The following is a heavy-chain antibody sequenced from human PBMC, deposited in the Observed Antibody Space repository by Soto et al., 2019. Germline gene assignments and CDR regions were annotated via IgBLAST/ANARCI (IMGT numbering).Heavy chain of an antibody. CDR1: GFTFSSYA. J-gene: IGHJ5*02. CDR3: ARDEYSSGWYWFDP. D-gene: IGHD6-19*01. CDR2: ISYDGSNK. Sequence: QVQLVESGGGVVQPGRSLRLSCAASGFTFSSYAMHWVRQAPGKGLEWVAVISYDGSNKYYADSVKGRFTISRDNSKNTPYLQMNSLRAEETAVYYCARDEYSSGWYWFDPWGQGTLVTVSS. V-gene: IGHV3-30-3*01.